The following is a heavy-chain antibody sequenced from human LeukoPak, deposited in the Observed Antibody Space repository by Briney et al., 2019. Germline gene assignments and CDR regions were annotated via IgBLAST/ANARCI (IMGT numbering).Heavy chain of an antibody. J-gene: IGHJ4*02. Sequence: ASVKVSCKASGYTFTSYGINWVRQAPGQGLEWMGWLSAHNGNTNYAQKLQGRVTMTTDTSTSTAYMELRSLRSDDTAVYYCASGDYGDYVFDYWGQGTLVTVSS. V-gene: IGHV1-18*04. CDR2: LSAHNGNT. D-gene: IGHD4-17*01. CDR3: ASGDYGDYVFDY. CDR1: GYTFTSYG.